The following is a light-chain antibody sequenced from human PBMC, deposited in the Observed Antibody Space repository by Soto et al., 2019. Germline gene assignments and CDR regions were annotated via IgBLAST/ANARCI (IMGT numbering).Light chain of an antibody. CDR2: DVS. Sequence: QSALTQPASVSGSPGQSITISCTGTSSDVGGYNYVSWYQQHPGKAPKLMIYDVSNRPSGVSNRFSGSKSGNTASLTISWLQAEDEADYYCCSYPSSSALVVFGGGTQLTVL. J-gene: IGLJ2*01. CDR3: CSYPSSSALVV. CDR1: SSDVGGYNY. V-gene: IGLV2-14*01.